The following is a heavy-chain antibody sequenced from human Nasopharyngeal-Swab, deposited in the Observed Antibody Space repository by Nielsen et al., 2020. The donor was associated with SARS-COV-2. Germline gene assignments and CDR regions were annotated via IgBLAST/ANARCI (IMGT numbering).Heavy chain of an antibody. CDR1: GVFISRGGAY. D-gene: IGHD3-9*01. CDR3: SRTLYDIVTDQYEGYDT. Sequence: SETLSLTCAVSGVFISRGGAYCSWPRQPPGKGLEWIGYIYYIGNNNYNPALQSPVSITAETSHNQFSLKLTSVTAADTAVYSCSRTLYDIVTDQYEGYDTWGPGILVTVSS. V-gene: IGHV4-30-4*08. CDR2: IYYIGNN. J-gene: IGHJ5*02.